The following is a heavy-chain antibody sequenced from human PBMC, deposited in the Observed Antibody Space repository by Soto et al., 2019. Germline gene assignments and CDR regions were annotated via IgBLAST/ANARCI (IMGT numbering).Heavy chain of an antibody. CDR1: GFTFDDYV. D-gene: IGHD6-13*01. J-gene: IGHJ2*01. Sequence: EMQLVETGGGLVQPGRSLRLSCAASGFTFDDYVMHWVRQGPGKGLEWVSSITWNSGTIHYADSVKGRFTISRDNAKSSLYLQLNSLRTEDTAFYYCAKDRGWGGAPGTLWDFDLWGRGTLVTVSS. CDR2: ITWNSGTI. V-gene: IGHV3-9*01. CDR3: AKDRGWGGAPGTLWDFDL.